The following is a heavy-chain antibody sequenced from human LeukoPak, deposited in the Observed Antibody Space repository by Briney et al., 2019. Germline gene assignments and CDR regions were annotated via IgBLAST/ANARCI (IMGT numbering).Heavy chain of an antibody. V-gene: IGHV1-46*01. J-gene: IGHJ3*02. CDR2: INPSGGST. Sequence: ASVKVSCKASGYTFTSYYMHWVRQAPGQGLEWMGIINPSGGSTSYAQKFQGRVTMTRDMSTSTVYMELSSLRSEDTAVCYCARGGATDAFDIWGQGTMVTVSS. CDR3: ARGGATDAFDI. D-gene: IGHD5-24*01. CDR1: GYTFTSYY.